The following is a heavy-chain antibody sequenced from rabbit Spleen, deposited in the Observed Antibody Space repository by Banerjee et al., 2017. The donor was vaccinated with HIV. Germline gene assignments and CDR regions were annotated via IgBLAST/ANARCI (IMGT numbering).Heavy chain of an antibody. Sequence: QSLEESGGDLVKPGASLTLTCTASGFSFTYIDYLCWVRQPPGKGPEWIACVAAGVSLTSYYATWAKGRFTISKTSSTTVTLQMTSLTAADTATYFRARDTGSSFSSYGMDLWGPGTLVT. CDR2: VAAGVSLTS. J-gene: IGHJ6*01. CDR3: ARDTGSSFSSYGMDL. CDR1: GFSFTYIDY. D-gene: IGHD8-1*01. V-gene: IGHV1S40*01.